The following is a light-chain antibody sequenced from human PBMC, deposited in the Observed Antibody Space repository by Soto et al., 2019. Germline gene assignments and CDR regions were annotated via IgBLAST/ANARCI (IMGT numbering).Light chain of an antibody. V-gene: IGLV1-44*01. CDR3: AAWDDSLNGPV. CDR1: SSNIGSNT. Sequence: QPVLTQPPSASGTPGQRVTISCSGSSSNIGSNTVNWYQHLPGTAPKLLIYSNNQWPSGVPDRFSGSKSGTSASLAISGLQSEDEADYYCAAWDDSLNGPVFGGGTKLTVL. CDR2: SNN. J-gene: IGLJ2*01.